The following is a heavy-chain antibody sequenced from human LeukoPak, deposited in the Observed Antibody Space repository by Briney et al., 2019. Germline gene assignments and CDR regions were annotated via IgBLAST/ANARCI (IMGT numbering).Heavy chain of an antibody. D-gene: IGHD4-17*01. CDR2: IYTSGST. J-gene: IGHJ5*02. CDR3: ARDMTTVRPGWFDP. V-gene: IGHV4-4*07. CDR1: GGSISSYY. Sequence: PSETLSLTCTVSGGSISSYYWSWIRQPAGKGLEWIGRIYTSGSTNYNPSLKSRVTMSVDTSKNQFSLKLSSVTAADTAVYYCARDMTTVRPGWFDPWGQGTLVTVSS.